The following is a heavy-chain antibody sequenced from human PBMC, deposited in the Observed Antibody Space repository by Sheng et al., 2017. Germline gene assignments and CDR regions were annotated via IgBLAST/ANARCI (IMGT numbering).Heavy chain of an antibody. CDR2: IRSKAYGGTT. J-gene: IGHJ4*02. CDR3: TRTRILTGYYNFGFDY. Sequence: EVQLVESGGGLVQPGRSLRLSCTASGFTFGDYAMSWVRQAPGKGLEWVGFIRSKAYGGTTEYAASVKGRFTISRDDSKSIAYLQMNSLKTEDTAVYYCTRTRILTGYYNFGFDYWAEGTLSPSPQ. CDR1: GFTFGDYA. V-gene: IGHV3-49*04. D-gene: IGHD3-9*01.